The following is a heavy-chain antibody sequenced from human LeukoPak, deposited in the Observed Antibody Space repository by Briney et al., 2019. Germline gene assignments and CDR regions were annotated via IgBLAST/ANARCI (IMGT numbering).Heavy chain of an antibody. J-gene: IGHJ6*03. CDR2: IYTSGST. V-gene: IGHV4-61*02. Sequence: PSETLSLTCTVSGGSISSGSYYWSWIRQPAGKGLEWIGRIYTSGSTNYNPSLKSRVTISVDTSKNQFSLKLSSVTAADTAVYYCARDSNCLGSSGCREGYYMDVWGKGTTVTISS. CDR1: GGSISSGSYY. D-gene: IGHD6-19*01. CDR3: ARDSNCLGSSGCREGYYMDV.